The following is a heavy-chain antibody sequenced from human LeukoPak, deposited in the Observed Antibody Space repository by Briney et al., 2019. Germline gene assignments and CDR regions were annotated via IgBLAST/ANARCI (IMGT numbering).Heavy chain of an antibody. Sequence: TLSLTCTVSGDSINNPNYYWTWIRQHPGKALEWVGYIHSSGSTFYSPSLKSRLTISLDTSKNQFSLKLKSVTAADTAVYFCARDSAYCSGGRCPKWFDPWGQGALVTVSS. J-gene: IGHJ5*02. CDR2: IHSSGST. D-gene: IGHD2-15*01. V-gene: IGHV4-31*03. CDR1: GDSINNPNYY. CDR3: ARDSAYCSGGRCPKWFDP.